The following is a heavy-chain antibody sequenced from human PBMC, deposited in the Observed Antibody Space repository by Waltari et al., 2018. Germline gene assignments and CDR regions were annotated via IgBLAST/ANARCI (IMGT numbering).Heavy chain of an antibody. J-gene: IGHJ4*02. V-gene: IGHV3-30*01. Sequence: QVQMVESGGGVVQPGRSLRLSCAASGFTLRSHSIHWVRQAPGKGLEWVALMSYDGSSKYYADSVKGRFTVSRDNSKNTVYLQLNSLRVEDTAVYYCAREDICRSTTCYTLDYWGLGTLVTVSS. CDR2: MSYDGSSK. CDR3: AREDICRSTTCYTLDY. CDR1: GFTLRSHS. D-gene: IGHD2-2*02.